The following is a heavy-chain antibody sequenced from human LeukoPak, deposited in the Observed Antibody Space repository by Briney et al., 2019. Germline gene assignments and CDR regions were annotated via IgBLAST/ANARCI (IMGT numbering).Heavy chain of an antibody. J-gene: IGHJ4*02. CDR1: GFSFSSYG. CDR2: IWYDGSKK. D-gene: IGHD5-18*01. CDR3: ARVGYSYGLGDY. V-gene: IGHV3-33*01. Sequence: GGSLRLSCAASGFSFSSYGMHWVRQAPGKGLEWVAVIWYDGSKKYYADSVKGRFIISRDNSRNTLYLQMNSLRVEDTTVYYCARVGYSYGLGDYWGQGTLVTVSS.